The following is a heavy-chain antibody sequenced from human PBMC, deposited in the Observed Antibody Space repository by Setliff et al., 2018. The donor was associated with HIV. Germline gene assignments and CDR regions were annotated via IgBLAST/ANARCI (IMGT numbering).Heavy chain of an antibody. V-gene: IGHV3-74*01. D-gene: IGHD4-4*01. Sequence: GGSLRLSCAASGFTFRNYWMHWVRQAPGKGLVWVSRIDGDGSGTSYADSVQGRFTISRDNAKNTLYLQMNSLRAEDTAVYYCVRDITTCWDVWGQGTTDTVSS. CDR3: VRDITTCWDV. CDR1: GFTFRNYW. CDR2: IDGDGSGT. J-gene: IGHJ6*02.